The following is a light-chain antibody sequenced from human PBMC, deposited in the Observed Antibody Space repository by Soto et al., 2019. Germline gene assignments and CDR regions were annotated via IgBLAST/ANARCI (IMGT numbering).Light chain of an antibody. Sequence: EIVITQSPATLSVSPGERATLSCRASQSVSSYLAWYQQKPGQAPRLLIYDASNRATGIPDRLSGSGSGKDLNLTISRLEPEDFAVYYCQKRSNWPLTFGQGTRLEIK. J-gene: IGKJ5*01. CDR2: DAS. CDR3: QKRSNWPLT. CDR1: QSVSSY. V-gene: IGKV3-11*01.